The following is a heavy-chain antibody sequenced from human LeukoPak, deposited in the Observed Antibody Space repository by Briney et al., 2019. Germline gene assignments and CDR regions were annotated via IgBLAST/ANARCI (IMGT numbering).Heavy chain of an antibody. J-gene: IGHJ4*02. CDR2: IGAGGGST. V-gene: IGHV3-23*01. D-gene: IGHD2-15*01. Sequence: GGSLRLSCAASGFTFSSYAMSWVRQAPGKGLEWVSTIGAGGGSTYYADSVKGRCTISSDKSMNTVYLIMNSLRAEDTAVYYCAKAYCSGGSCYVRGFDYWGQGTLVTVSS. CDR3: AKAYCSGGSCYVRGFDY. CDR1: GFTFSSYA.